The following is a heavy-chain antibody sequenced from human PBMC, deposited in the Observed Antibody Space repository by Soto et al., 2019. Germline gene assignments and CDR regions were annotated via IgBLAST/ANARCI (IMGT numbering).Heavy chain of an antibody. CDR2: INSDGSST. J-gene: IGHJ6*02. CDR1: GFNFSSYW. CDR3: ARDPPPYYYDSSGYYPYYYYYGMDV. D-gene: IGHD3-22*01. Sequence: GGSLRLSCASSGFNFSSYWMHWVRQAPGKGLVWVSRINSDGSSTSYADSVKGRFTISRDNAKNTLYLQMNSLRAEDTAVYYCARDPPPYYYDSSGYYPYYYYYGMDVWGQGATVTVSS. V-gene: IGHV3-74*01.